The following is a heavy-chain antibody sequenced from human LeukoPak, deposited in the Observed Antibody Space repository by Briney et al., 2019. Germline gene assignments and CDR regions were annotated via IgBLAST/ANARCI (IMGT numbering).Heavy chain of an antibody. D-gene: IGHD4-11*01. CDR2: IYYSGST. Sequence: PSETLSLTCTVSGGSISSYYWSWIRQPPGKGLEWIGYIYYSGSTNYNPSLKSRVTISVDTSKNQFSLKLSSVTAADTAVYYCAGDHSFDYSYDYWGQGTLVTVSS. J-gene: IGHJ4*02. CDR3: AGDHSFDYSYDY. CDR1: GGSISSYY. V-gene: IGHV4-59*01.